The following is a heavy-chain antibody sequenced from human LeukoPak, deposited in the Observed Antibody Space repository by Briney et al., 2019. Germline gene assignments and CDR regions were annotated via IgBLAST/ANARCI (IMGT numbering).Heavy chain of an antibody. J-gene: IGHJ4*02. CDR1: GFTFRNYD. CDR3: ARGEFYGSGSYLFDY. V-gene: IGHV3-13*01. D-gene: IGHD3-10*01. Sequence: GGPLRLSCGASGFTFRNYDMHWVRQAAGKGLEWVSTIVIGGDTYYPGSVKGRFTISRENAKNSLYLQMNSLRAGDTAVYYCARGEFYGSGSYLFDYWGQGTLDTVSS. CDR2: IVIGGDT.